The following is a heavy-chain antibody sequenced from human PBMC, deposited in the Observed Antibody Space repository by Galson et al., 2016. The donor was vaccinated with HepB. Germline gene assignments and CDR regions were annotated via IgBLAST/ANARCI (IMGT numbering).Heavy chain of an antibody. J-gene: IGHJ4*02. CDR2: TYYGQGN. D-gene: IGHD3-16*01. Sequence: SETLSLTCTVSGDSVDGGLYHWIWVRQPAGKGLEWVGHTYYGQGNRYSPSLKSRVSISIDTSKNQFSLTLTSVTAADTAIYYCATLLVGLGGAGYWGQGILVTVSS. CDR1: GDSVDGGLYH. V-gene: IGHV4-61*01. CDR3: ATLLVGLGGAGY.